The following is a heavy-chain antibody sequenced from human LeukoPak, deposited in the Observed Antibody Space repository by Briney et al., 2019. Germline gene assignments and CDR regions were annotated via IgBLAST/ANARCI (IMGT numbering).Heavy chain of an antibody. Sequence: SVKVSCKASGGTFSNYAISWVRQAPGQRLEWMGGISPIFGTADYAQKFQGRVTITADESTSTAYVELSSLRSEDTAVYYCARGGYYDSSDMGSAFDIWGQGTLVTVSS. CDR3: ARGGYYDSSDMGSAFDI. D-gene: IGHD3-22*01. CDR1: GGTFSNYA. CDR2: ISPIFGTA. J-gene: IGHJ3*02. V-gene: IGHV1-69*01.